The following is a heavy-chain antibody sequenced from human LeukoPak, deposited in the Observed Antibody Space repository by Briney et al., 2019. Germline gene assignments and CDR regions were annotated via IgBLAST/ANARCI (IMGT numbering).Heavy chain of an antibody. CDR3: ASPIYGDYTENGFDI. CDR2: IHTSGST. D-gene: IGHD4-17*01. J-gene: IGHJ3*02. CDR1: GGSISSYY. Sequence: SETLSLTCTVSGGSISSYYWSWIRQPAGKGLEWIGRIHTSGSTNYIPSLKSRVTMSGDTSKNQVSLKLSSVTAADTAVYYCASPIYGDYTENGFDIWGQGTMVTVSS. V-gene: IGHV4-4*07.